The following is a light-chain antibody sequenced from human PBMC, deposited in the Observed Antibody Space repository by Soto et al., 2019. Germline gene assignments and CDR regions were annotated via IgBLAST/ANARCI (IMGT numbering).Light chain of an antibody. J-gene: IGKJ5*01. CDR2: AAS. Sequence: DIQLTQSPSFLSASVGDRFTITFRSSQGISSYLAWYQQKPGKAPKLLIYAASTLQSGVPSRFSGSGSGTEFTLTISSLQPEDFATYYCQQLNSYPITFGQGTRLEIK. CDR1: QGISSY. CDR3: QQLNSYPIT. V-gene: IGKV1-9*01.